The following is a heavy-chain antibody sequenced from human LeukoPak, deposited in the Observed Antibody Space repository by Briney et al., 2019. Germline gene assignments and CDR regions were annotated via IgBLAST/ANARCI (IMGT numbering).Heavy chain of an antibody. V-gene: IGHV1-2*06. CDR3: ARGVAGTPLTDY. D-gene: IGHD6-19*01. J-gene: IGHJ4*02. CDR2: INPNSGGT. Sequence: GASVKVSCKSSGYTFTGYFVHWVRQAPGQGLEWMGRINPNSGGTNYAQKFQGRVTMTRDTSISIAYMELSRLRSDDTAVYYCARGVAGTPLTDYWGQGTLVTVSA. CDR1: GYTFTGYF.